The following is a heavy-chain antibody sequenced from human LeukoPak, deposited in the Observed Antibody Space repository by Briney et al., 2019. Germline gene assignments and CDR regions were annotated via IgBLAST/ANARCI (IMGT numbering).Heavy chain of an antibody. J-gene: IGHJ3*02. CDR1: GFTFSSYG. CDR2: IRYDGSNK. V-gene: IGHV3-30*02. D-gene: IGHD2-15*01. CDR3: AKDHDCSGGSCYGTFDI. Sequence: GGSLRLSCAASGFTFSSYGMHWVRQAPGEGLEWVAFIRYDGSNKYYADSVKGRFTISRDNSKNTLYLQMNSLRAEDTAVYYCAKDHDCSGGSCYGTFDIWGQGTMVTVSS.